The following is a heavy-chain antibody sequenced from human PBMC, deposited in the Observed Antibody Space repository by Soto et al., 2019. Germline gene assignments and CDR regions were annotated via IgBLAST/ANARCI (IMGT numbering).Heavy chain of an antibody. CDR1: GFTFSSYA. D-gene: IGHD3-10*01. J-gene: IGHJ5*02. CDR2: IYSGGST. CDR3: ARERGTYYYGSGSYYKGAPNWFDP. V-gene: IGHV3-53*01. Sequence: GGSLRLSCAASGFTFSSYAMSWVRQAPGKGLEWVSVIYSGGSTYYADSVKGRFTISRDNSKNTLYLQMNSLRAEDTAVYYCARERGTYYYGSGSYYKGAPNWFDPWGQGTLVTVSS.